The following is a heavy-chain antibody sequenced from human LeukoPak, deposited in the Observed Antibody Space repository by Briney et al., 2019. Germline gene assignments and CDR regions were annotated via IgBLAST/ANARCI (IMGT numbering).Heavy chain of an antibody. CDR3: ARALYYYDSSGYSGY. J-gene: IGHJ4*02. CDR2: ISSNGGST. D-gene: IGHD3-22*01. V-gene: IGHV3-64*01. Sequence: PGGSLRLSCAASGFTFSSYAMHWVRQAPGKGLEYVSAISSNGGSTYYANSVKGRFTISRDNSKNTLYLQMGSLRAEDMAVYYCARALYYYDSSGYSGYWGQGTLVTVSS. CDR1: GFTFSSYA.